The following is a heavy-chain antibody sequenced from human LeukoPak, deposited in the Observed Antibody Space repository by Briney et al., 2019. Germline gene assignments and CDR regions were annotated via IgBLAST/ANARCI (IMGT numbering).Heavy chain of an antibody. V-gene: IGHV1-18*01. Sequence: VASVKVSCKASGYTFTSYGITWVRQAPGRGLEWMGWISAYNGNTNYAQRLQGRVTMTTDTSTSTAYMELRSLRSDDTAVNYCARDLRGNTVTSKCYTFDIWGQGTMVTVSS. CDR2: ISAYNGNT. CDR1: GYTFTSYG. D-gene: IGHD4-17*01. CDR3: ARDLRGNTVTSKCYTFDI. J-gene: IGHJ3*02.